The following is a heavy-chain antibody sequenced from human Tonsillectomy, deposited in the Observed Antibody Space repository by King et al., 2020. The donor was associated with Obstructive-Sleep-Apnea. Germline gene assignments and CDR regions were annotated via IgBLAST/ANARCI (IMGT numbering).Heavy chain of an antibody. CDR1: GFTFSSYD. D-gene: IGHD3-9*01. V-gene: IGHV3-13*04. Sequence: VQLVESGGGLVQPGGSLRLSCAASGFTFSSYDMHWVRQATGKVLEWVSAIGTAGDTYYRGSVKGRFTISRENAKNSLYLQMNSLRAGDTAVYYCARGGILTGYVDYWGQGTLVTVSS. J-gene: IGHJ4*02. CDR2: IGTAGDT. CDR3: ARGGILTGYVDY.